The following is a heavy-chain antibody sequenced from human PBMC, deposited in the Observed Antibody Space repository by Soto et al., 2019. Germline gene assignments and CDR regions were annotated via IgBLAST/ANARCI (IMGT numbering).Heavy chain of an antibody. J-gene: IGHJ4*01. D-gene: IGHD4-17*01. CDR3: ASEIDYGDYGDDY. CDR1: GGSFSGDY. Sequence: QVQLQQWGAGLLKPSETLSLTCAVYGGSFSGDYWSWIRQPPGKGLEWIGEINHSGSTNYNPSLKSRVTISVDTSKIQFSLKLSSVTAADTSVYYCASEIDYGDYGDDYWGQGTLVTVSS. V-gene: IGHV4-34*01. CDR2: INHSGST.